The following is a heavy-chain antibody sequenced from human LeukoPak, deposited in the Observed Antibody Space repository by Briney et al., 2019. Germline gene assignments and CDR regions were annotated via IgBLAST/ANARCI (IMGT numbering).Heavy chain of an antibody. D-gene: IGHD5-12*01. J-gene: IGHJ4*02. CDR2: INQDGSEE. CDR3: VRDGGVSGYDLLDY. V-gene: IGHV3-7*01. Sequence: GGSLRLSCAASGFTFSNYWMTWVRQAPGKGLEWVAHINQDGSEEHYMDSAKARLTISRDNAKNSLSLQMNSLRAEDTAVYYCVRDGGVSGYDLLDYWGQGTLVTVSS. CDR1: GFTFSNYW.